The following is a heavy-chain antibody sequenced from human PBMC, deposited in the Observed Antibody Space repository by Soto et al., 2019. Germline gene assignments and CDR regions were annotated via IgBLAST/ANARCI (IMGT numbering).Heavy chain of an antibody. CDR2: IKRDASKK. CDR1: GFSFTTSW. Sequence: EVQLVESGGGLVQPGGSLRLSCVASGFSFTTSWMTWVRQAPGKGLEWVANIKRDASKKNYLDSVKGRFTISRDNAENSLYLQMNMLRVEDTAVYYCARDLSPSFSDTLFDVFDIWGQGTVVAVSS. J-gene: IGHJ3*02. V-gene: IGHV3-7*04. CDR3: ARDLSPSFSDTLFDVFDI. D-gene: IGHD1-26*01.